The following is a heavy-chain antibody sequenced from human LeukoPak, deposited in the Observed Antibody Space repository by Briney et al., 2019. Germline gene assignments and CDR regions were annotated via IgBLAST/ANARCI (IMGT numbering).Heavy chain of an antibody. D-gene: IGHD3-10*01. CDR2: INTIFGTA. Sequence: APVRVSCTASGSTFSSSAISWVRQSPGQGLGWWGGINTIFGTANYAQKFQGRVTITADESTSTAYMELSSLRSEDTAVYYCARGRSGSDYGNFDYWVEGTLVTVSS. CDR3: ARGRSGSDYGNFDY. J-gene: IGHJ4*02. V-gene: IGHV1-69*01. CDR1: GSTFSSSA.